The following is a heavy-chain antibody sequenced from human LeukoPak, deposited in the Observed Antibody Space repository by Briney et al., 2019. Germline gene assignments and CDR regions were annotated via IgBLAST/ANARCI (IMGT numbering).Heavy chain of an antibody. V-gene: IGHV1-18*01. Sequence: GASVKVSCKASGYTFTSYGISWVRQAPGQGLEWMGWISAYNGNTNYAQKLQGRVTMTTDTSTSTAYMELRSLRSDDTAVYYCARVPYYYDSSGYYYHTHFDYWGQGTLVTVSS. CDR2: ISAYNGNT. CDR1: GYTFTSYG. CDR3: ARVPYYYDSSGYYYHTHFDY. J-gene: IGHJ4*02. D-gene: IGHD3-22*01.